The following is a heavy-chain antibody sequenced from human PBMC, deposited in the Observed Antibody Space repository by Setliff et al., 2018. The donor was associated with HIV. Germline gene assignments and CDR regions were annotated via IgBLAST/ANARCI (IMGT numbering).Heavy chain of an antibody. CDR3: ATAGEMATIGYSYYYMGV. Sequence: SVKVSCKASGGTFSRNPISWVRQAPGQELEWMGGITPIFGTTKYAQKFQGRVTITADESRTTAYLDLNSLRSEDTAVYYCATAGEMATIGYSYYYMGVWGKGTTVTVSS. V-gene: IGHV1-69*13. CDR1: GGTFSRNP. J-gene: IGHJ6*03. CDR2: ITPIFGTT. D-gene: IGHD3-10*01.